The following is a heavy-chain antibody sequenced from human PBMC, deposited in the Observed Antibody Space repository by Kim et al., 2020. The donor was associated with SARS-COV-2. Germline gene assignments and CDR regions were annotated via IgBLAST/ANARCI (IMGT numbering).Heavy chain of an antibody. Sequence: GGSLRLSCAASGFTFSNAWMSWVRQAPGKGLEWVGRIKSKTDGGTTDYAAPVKCRFTISRDDSKNTLYLQMNSLKTDDTAVYYCTSQGEAGYSYGYSMVAYYYGMDVWGQGTTVTVSS. CDR2: IKSKTDGGTT. J-gene: IGHJ6*02. V-gene: IGHV3-15*01. CDR3: TSQGEAGYSYGYSMVAYYYGMDV. D-gene: IGHD5-18*01. CDR1: GFTFSNAW.